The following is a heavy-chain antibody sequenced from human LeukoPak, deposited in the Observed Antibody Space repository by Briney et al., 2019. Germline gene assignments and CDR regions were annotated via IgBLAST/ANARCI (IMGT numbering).Heavy chain of an antibody. CDR3: AKVKGDLYYYYGMDV. D-gene: IGHD2-21*01. V-gene: IGHV3-48*03. Sequence: SGGSLRLSCAASGFTFSSYEMNWVRQAPGKGLEWVSYISSSGSTIYYADSVKGRSTISRDNAKNSLYLQMNSLRAEDTAVYYCAKVKGDLYYYYGMDVWGQGTTVTVSS. CDR2: ISSSGSTI. CDR1: GFTFSSYE. J-gene: IGHJ6*02.